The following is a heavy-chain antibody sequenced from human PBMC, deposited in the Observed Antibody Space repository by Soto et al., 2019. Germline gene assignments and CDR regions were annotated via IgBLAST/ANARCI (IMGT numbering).Heavy chain of an antibody. CDR1: GGSISSGDYY. CDR3: ARDLRPMRLYSDSRGFDY. V-gene: IGHV4-30-4*01. J-gene: IGHJ4*02. Sequence: QVQLHESGPGLVKPSQTLSLTCTVSGGSISSGDYYWRWIRQPPGKGLEWIGYIYYSGSTHYNPSLQSRVTKSVDTSKNQFSLKLSSVTTADTAVYYCARDLRPMRLYSDSRGFDYWGQGNLVTVSS. D-gene: IGHD3-22*01. CDR2: IYYSGST.